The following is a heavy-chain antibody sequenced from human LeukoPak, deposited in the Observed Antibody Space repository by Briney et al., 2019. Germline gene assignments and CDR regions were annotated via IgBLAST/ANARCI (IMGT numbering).Heavy chain of an antibody. J-gene: IGHJ4*02. CDR1: GGSFSSYY. CDR2: INHSGST. Sequence: SETLSLTCAVSGGSFSSYYLNWVRQPPGKGLEWIGEINHSGSTNYNPSLKSRVTIAVDTSKNQFSLKVSSVTAADTAVYHCAKDHGRPLPAPEYWGQGTLVTVSS. CDR3: AKDHGRPLPAPEY. V-gene: IGHV4-34*01. D-gene: IGHD1-14*01.